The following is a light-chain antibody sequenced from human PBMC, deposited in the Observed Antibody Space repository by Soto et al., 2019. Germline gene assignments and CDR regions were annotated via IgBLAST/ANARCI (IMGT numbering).Light chain of an antibody. V-gene: IGLV2-8*01. Sequence: QSALTQPPSASGSPGQSVTISCTGTSNDVGGYNYVSWYQQHPGKAPKLMIYEVNKRPSGVPDRFSGSKSGNTASLTVSGLQAGDEADYYCSSYAGSNNPVAFGGGTKLTVL. J-gene: IGLJ2*01. CDR2: EVN. CDR3: SSYAGSNNPVA. CDR1: SNDVGGYNY.